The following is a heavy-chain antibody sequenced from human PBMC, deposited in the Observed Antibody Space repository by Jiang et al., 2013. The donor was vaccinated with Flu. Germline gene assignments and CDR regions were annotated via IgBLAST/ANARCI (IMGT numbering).Heavy chain of an antibody. CDR3: ARSMKGYLYYYYGMDV. CDR1: GGSFSGYY. Sequence: LLKPSETLSLTCAVYGGSFSGYYWSWIRQPPGKGLEWIGEINHSGSTNYNPSLKSRVTISVDTSKNQFSLKLSSVTAADTAVYYCARSMKGYLYYYYGMDVWGQGTTVTVSS. CDR2: INHSGST. D-gene: IGHD6-13*01. V-gene: IGHV4-34*01. J-gene: IGHJ6*02.